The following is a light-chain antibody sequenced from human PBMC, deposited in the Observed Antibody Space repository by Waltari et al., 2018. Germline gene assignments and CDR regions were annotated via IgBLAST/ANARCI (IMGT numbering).Light chain of an antibody. V-gene: IGLV4-69*01. CDR3: QTGGHGTWV. CDR2: VNSDGPH. J-gene: IGLJ3*02. Sequence: QLVLTQSPSASASLGASVQLTCTLSSGHSSNVIAWLQQQPEKGPRFLMKVNSDGPHSKGDEIPDRFSGSSSGAERYLTISSLQSEDEADYYCQTGGHGTWVFGGGTKLTVL. CDR1: SGHSSNV.